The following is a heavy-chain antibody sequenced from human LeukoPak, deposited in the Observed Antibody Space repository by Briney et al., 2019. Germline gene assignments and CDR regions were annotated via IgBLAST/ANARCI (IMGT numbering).Heavy chain of an antibody. Sequence: RASVKVSFKASGDSFTKYYMHWVRQAPGQGLEWMGIINPSDGSTTYTQKFQGRVTMTTDTSTSTVNMELSSLRSEDTAVYYCAPSVRSGGSYYFDYWGQGTLVTVSS. CDR1: GDSFTKYY. V-gene: IGHV1-46*01. CDR2: INPSDGST. CDR3: APSVRSGGSYYFDY. D-gene: IGHD2-15*01. J-gene: IGHJ4*02.